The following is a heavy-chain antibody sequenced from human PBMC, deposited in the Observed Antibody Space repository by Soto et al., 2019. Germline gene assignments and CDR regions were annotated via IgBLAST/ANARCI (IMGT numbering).Heavy chain of an antibody. CDR2: ISYDGSNK. CDR3: AREEIAAAALDY. CDR1: GFTFSSYA. J-gene: IGHJ4*02. Sequence: PGGSLRLSCAASGFTFSSYAMHWVRQAPGKGLEWVEVISYDGSNKYYADSVKGRFTISRDNSKNTLYLQMNSLRAEDTAVYYCAREEIAAAALDYWGQGTLVTVSS. D-gene: IGHD6-13*01. V-gene: IGHV3-30-3*01.